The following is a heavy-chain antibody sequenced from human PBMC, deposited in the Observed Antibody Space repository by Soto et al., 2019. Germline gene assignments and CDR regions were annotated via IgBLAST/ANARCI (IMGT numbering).Heavy chain of an antibody. D-gene: IGHD5-18*01. CDR1: GYTFTSYG. CDR3: ATAPSIVTYYYGMDV. CDR2: ISAYNGNT. Sequence: ASLKGSCKASGYTFTSYGISWVRQAPGQGLERMGWISAYNGNTNYAQKLQGRVTMTTDTSTSTAYMELRSLSSDDTAVYYCATAPSIVTYYYGMDVWGQGTTVTVS. J-gene: IGHJ6*02. V-gene: IGHV1-18*04.